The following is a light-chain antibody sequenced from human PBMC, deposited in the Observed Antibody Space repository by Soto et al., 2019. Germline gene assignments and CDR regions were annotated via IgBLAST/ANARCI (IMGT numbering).Light chain of an antibody. CDR1: QNIGNY. V-gene: IGKV1-39*01. CDR2: TAS. Sequence: DIQMTQSPSSLSASVGDRVTITCRASQNIGNYLNWYQHKAGKAPKFLIYTASTLQSGVPSRFSGSRSGADFTLTISSVQFEDFATYDCQQSYTTPLTFGGGTQVEIK. CDR3: QQSYTTPLT. J-gene: IGKJ4*01.